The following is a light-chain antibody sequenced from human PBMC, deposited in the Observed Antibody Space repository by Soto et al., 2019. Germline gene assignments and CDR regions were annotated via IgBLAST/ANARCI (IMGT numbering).Light chain of an antibody. CDR2: KAS. J-gene: IGKJ2*01. Sequence: DIQMTQSPSTLSASVGDRVTITCRASQSISSWLDWYQQKPGKAPKLLIYKASSLESGVPSRFSGSGSGTEFTVTISNLQPEDFSTYSCQQYNSYSPYTFGQGTKLDI. CDR3: QQYNSYSPYT. CDR1: QSISSW. V-gene: IGKV1-5*03.